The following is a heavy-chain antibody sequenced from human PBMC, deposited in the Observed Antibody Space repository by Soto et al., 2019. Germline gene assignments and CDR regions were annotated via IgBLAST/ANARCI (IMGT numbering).Heavy chain of an antibody. J-gene: IGHJ6*02. V-gene: IGHV4-31*03. Sequence: QVQLQESGPGLVKSSQTLSLTCTVSGGSISSDGNYWSWIRQHPGKGLEWIGYIYYSGSTYHNPSLKRRVTISVDTSKNQFSLKLNSVTAADTAVYYCARARMVRGIIYYYGMDVWGQGTTVTVSS. CDR1: GGSISSDGNY. CDR3: ARARMVRGIIYYYGMDV. CDR2: IYYSGST. D-gene: IGHD3-10*01.